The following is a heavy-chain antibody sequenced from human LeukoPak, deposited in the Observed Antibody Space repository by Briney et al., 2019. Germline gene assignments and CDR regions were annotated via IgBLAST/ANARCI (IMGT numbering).Heavy chain of an antibody. CDR1: GFTFSSYE. CDR3: ASSPFCSSARCYRTHFER. D-gene: IGHD2-2*01. Sequence: QPGGSLRLSCAASGFTFSSYEMNWVRQAPGKGLEWVSYISSSGSTIYYADSVKGRFTISRDNAKNSLYLQMNSLRAEDTAVYYCASSPFCSSARCYRTHFERRGQGTLVSVSS. V-gene: IGHV3-48*03. CDR2: ISSSGSTI. J-gene: IGHJ1*01.